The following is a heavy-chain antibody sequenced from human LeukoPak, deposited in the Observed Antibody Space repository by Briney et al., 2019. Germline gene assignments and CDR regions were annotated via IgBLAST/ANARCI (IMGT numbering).Heavy chain of an antibody. CDR1: GFTVSSNY. Sequence: GSLRLSCAASGFTVSSNYMSWVRQAPGKGLEWVSVIYSGGSTYYADSVKGRFTISRDNSKNTLYLQMNSLRAEDTAVYYCARAMVRGVMDYWGQGTLVTVSS. CDR2: IYSGGST. D-gene: IGHD3-10*01. CDR3: ARAMVRGVMDY. V-gene: IGHV3-66*01. J-gene: IGHJ4*02.